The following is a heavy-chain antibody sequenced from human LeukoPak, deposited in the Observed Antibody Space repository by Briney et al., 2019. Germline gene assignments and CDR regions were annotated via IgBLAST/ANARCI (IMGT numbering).Heavy chain of an antibody. CDR1: GDPISSGNYY. D-gene: IGHD4-17*01. CDR2: IYSTGST. CDR3: ARESQDYGDWDY. V-gene: IGHV4-61*02. Sequence: PSETLSLTCSVSGDPISSGNYYWTWIRQPAGKGLEWIGRIYSTGSTNYNPSLKSRVIISVDTSKNQFSLKLSSVTAADTAVYYCARESQDYGDWDYWGQGTLVTVSS. J-gene: IGHJ4*02.